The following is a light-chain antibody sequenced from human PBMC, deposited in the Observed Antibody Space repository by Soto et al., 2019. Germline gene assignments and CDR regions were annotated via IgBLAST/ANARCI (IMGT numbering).Light chain of an antibody. V-gene: IGKV3-20*01. Sequence: EIVLTQSPGTLSLSPGERATLSCRASQSVSSSYLAWYQQKPGQAPRLLIYGASSRATGIPDSFSGSGSGTDFTLTISRLEPEDFAVYYCQQYGSSPYTLGQGTKLETK. CDR3: QQYGSSPYT. CDR1: QSVSSSY. CDR2: GAS. J-gene: IGKJ2*01.